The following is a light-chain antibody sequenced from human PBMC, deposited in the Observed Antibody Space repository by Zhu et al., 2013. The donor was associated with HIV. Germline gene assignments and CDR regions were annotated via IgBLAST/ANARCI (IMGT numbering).Light chain of an antibody. J-gene: IGKJ4*01. CDR1: RSVTTN. CDR2: AAS. Sequence: EIVMTQSPATLSVSPGERVTLSCRATRSVTTNLVWYQQKPGQAPRLLIYAASTRATGVPARFSGSGSGTEFTLTISSLQPEDYAVYYCQQANSFPLTFGGGTKVEI. CDR3: QQANSFPLT. V-gene: IGKV3-15*01.